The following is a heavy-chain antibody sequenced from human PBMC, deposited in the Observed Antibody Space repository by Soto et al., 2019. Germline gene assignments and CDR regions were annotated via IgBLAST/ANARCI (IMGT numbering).Heavy chain of an antibody. Sequence: EVQLVESGGGLVQPGGSLRLSCAASGFTVSSNYMSWVRQAPGKGLEWVSVIYSGGSTYYADSVKGRFTISRDNSKNTLYLQMHSLRAEDTAVYYCASRSSGWPLDGMDVWVQGTTVTVSS. J-gene: IGHJ6*02. CDR1: GFTVSSNY. V-gene: IGHV3-66*01. D-gene: IGHD6-19*01. CDR3: ASRSSGWPLDGMDV. CDR2: IYSGGST.